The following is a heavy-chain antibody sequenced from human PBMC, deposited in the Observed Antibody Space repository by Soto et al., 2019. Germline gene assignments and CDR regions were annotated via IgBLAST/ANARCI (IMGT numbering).Heavy chain of an antibody. CDR1: GGTFSSYA. D-gene: IGHD3-10*01. V-gene: IGHV1-69*12. Sequence: QVQLVQSGAEVKKPGSSVKVSCKASGGTFSSYAISWVRQAPGQGLEWMGGIIPIFGTANYAQKFQGRVTITADESTITAYMELSSLRSEDTAVYYCATGQTNYYGSGSYSPFDYWGQGTLVTVSS. CDR3: ATGQTNYYGSGSYSPFDY. J-gene: IGHJ4*02. CDR2: IIPIFGTA.